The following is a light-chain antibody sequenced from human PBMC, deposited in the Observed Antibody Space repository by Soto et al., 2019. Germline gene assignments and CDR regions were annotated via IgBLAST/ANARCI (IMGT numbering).Light chain of an antibody. CDR3: AAWDDSLSGWV. J-gene: IGLJ3*02. CDR1: SSNIGSNY. V-gene: IGLV1-47*01. CDR2: RNN. Sequence: QSVLTQPPSASGTPGQRVTISCSGSSSNIGSNYVYWYQQLPGTAPKLLIYRNNQRPSGVPDRFSGSKSGTSASLAISGLPSEDEADYHCAAWDDSLSGWVFGGGTKLSVL.